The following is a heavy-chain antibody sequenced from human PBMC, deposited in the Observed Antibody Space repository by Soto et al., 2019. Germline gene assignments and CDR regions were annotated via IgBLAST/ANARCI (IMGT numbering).Heavy chain of an antibody. J-gene: IGHJ5*02. Sequence: NPSETLSLTCTVSGGSISSYYWSWIRQPPGKGLEWIGYIYYSGSTNYNPSLKSRVTISVDTSKNQFSLKLSSVTAADTAVYYCAGWGAYYYDSSGQAKDNWFDPWGQGTLVTVSS. CDR2: IYYSGST. V-gene: IGHV4-59*01. CDR3: AGWGAYYYDSSGQAKDNWFDP. D-gene: IGHD3-22*01. CDR1: GGSISSYY.